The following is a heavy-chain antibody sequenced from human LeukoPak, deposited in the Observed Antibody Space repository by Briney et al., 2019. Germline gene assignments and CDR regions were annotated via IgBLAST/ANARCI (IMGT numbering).Heavy chain of an antibody. D-gene: IGHD3-3*01. CDR3: ARASESHRITIFGVGRY. J-gene: IGHJ4*02. Sequence: ASVKVSCKASGYTFTGYYMHWVRQAPGQGLEWMGWINPNSGGTNYAQKFQGRVTMTRDTSISTAYMELSRLRSDDTAVYYCARASESHRITIFGVGRYWGQGTLVTVSS. CDR2: INPNSGGT. V-gene: IGHV1-2*02. CDR1: GYTFTGYY.